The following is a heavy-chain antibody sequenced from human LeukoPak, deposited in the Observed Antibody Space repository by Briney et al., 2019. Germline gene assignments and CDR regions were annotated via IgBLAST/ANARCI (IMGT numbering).Heavy chain of an antibody. Sequence: PSETLSLTCTVSGYSISSGYYWGWIRQPPGKGLEWIGSIYHSGSTYYNPSLKSRVTISVDTSKNQFSLKLSSVTAADTAVYYCARGDNWNYREFDYWGQGTLVTVSS. CDR1: GYSISSGYY. D-gene: IGHD1-7*01. V-gene: IGHV4-38-2*02. J-gene: IGHJ4*02. CDR3: ARGDNWNYREFDY. CDR2: IYHSGST.